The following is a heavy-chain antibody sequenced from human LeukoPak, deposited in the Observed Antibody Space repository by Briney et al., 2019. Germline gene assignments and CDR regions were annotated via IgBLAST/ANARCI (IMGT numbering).Heavy chain of an antibody. CDR1: GFTFSSYA. Sequence: GGSLRLSCAASGFTFSSYAMSWVRQAPGKGLEWVSGISGSGGRTYYADSVKGRVTISRDNSKNTLYLQMNSLRAEDTAVYYCAKDRSRMNYYDSSGYSDFDYWGQGTLVTVSS. CDR3: AKDRSRMNYYDSSGYSDFDY. D-gene: IGHD3-22*01. V-gene: IGHV3-23*01. CDR2: ISGSGGRT. J-gene: IGHJ4*02.